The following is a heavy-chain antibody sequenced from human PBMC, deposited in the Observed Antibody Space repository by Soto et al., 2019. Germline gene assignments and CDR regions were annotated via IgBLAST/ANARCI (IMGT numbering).Heavy chain of an antibody. V-gene: IGHV3-30*18. CDR1: GFTFSSYG. Sequence: QVQLVESGGGVVQPGRSLRLSCAASGFTFSSYGMHWVRQAPGKGLEWVAVISYDGSNKYYADSVKGRFTISRDNSKNTLYLQMNSLRAEDTAVYYCAEDHSGSYWYFDYWGQGTLVTVSS. J-gene: IGHJ4*02. CDR3: AEDHSGSYWYFDY. D-gene: IGHD1-26*01. CDR2: ISYDGSNK.